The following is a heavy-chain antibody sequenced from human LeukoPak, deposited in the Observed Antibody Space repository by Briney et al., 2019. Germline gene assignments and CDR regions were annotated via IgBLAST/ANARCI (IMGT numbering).Heavy chain of an antibody. D-gene: IGHD2-2*01. CDR1: GFTFSSYA. J-gene: IGHJ5*02. V-gene: IGHV3-23*01. CDR3: ARGAPPFGDHVAMNWFDP. CDR2: ISSSGGTT. Sequence: PGGSLRLSCAASGFTFSSYAMTWVRQAPGKGLEWVSAISSSGGTTYFADSVKGRFTISRDNAKNSLYLQMNSLRAEDTAVYYCARGAPPFGDHVAMNWFDPWGQGTLVTVSS.